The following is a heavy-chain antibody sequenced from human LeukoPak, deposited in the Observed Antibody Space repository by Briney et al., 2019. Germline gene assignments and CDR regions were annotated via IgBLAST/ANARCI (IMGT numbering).Heavy chain of an antibody. CDR1: GDSLSSSHTYY. CDR3: GSSHSSSWYDW. Sequence: SETLSLTCSVSGDSLSSSHTYYWGWIRQPPGKGLEWIGSSYFRGSTYSSPSLRSRVVISVDTSKNQFSLKLNSVTAADTAVYYCGSSHSSSWYDWWGQGTLVTVTS. V-gene: IGHV4-39*07. J-gene: IGHJ4*02. D-gene: IGHD6-13*01. CDR2: SYFRGST.